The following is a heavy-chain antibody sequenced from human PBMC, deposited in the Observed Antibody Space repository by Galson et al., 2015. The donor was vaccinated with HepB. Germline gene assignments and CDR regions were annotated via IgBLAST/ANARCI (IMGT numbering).Heavy chain of an antibody. D-gene: IGHD5-12*01. Sequence: SVKVSCKASGYTFTGYYMHWVRQAPGQGLEWMGRINPNSGGTNYAQKSQGRVTMTRDTSISTAHMELSRLRSDDTAVYFCARGGYYLPRRCYYYGMEVWGPGPPVAVSS. CDR1: GYTFTGYY. V-gene: IGHV1-2*06. J-gene: IGHJ6*01. CDR3: ARGGYYLPRRCYYYGMEV. CDR2: INPNSGGT.